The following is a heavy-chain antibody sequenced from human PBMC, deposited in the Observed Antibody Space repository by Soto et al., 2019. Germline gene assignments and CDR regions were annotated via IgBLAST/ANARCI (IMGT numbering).Heavy chain of an antibody. D-gene: IGHD5-12*01. CDR1: GFTFNGYF. CDR2: ISSSGTYI. J-gene: IGHJ6*02. Sequence: GGSLRLSCAASGFTFNGYFMNWVRQAPGKGLEWVSSISSSGTYIYYADSLKGRFTMSRDNAKNSLYLRMNSLRAEDTAVYYCTRDRPQASRYYGMDVWGQGATVTSP. CDR3: TRDRPQASRYYGMDV. V-gene: IGHV3-21*01.